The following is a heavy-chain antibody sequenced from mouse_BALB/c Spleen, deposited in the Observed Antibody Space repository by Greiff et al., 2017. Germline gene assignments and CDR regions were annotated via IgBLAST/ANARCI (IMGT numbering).Heavy chain of an antibody. CDR2: ILPGSGST. D-gene: IGHD1-1*01. Sequence: VQLQQSGAELMKPGASVKISCKATGYTFSSYWIEWVKQRPGHGLEWIGEILPGSGSTNYNEKFKGKATFTADTSSNTAYMQLSSLTSEDSAVYYCAREGYNTVRDYWGQGTTVTVSA. CDR3: AREGYNTVRDY. V-gene: IGHV1-9*01. J-gene: IGHJ2*01. CDR1: GYTFSSYW.